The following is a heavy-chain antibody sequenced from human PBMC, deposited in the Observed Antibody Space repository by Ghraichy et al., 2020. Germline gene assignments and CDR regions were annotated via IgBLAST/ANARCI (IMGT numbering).Heavy chain of an antibody. J-gene: IGHJ6*02. CDR3: ARVREYCSGGSCHGMDV. Sequence: GGSLRFSCAASGFTFSSYSMNWVRQAPGKGLEWVSSISSSSSYIYYADSVKGRFTISRDNAKNSLYLQMNSLRAEDTAVYYCARVREYCSGGSCHGMDVWGQGTTVTVSS. CDR2: ISSSSSYI. V-gene: IGHV3-21*01. D-gene: IGHD2-15*01. CDR1: GFTFSSYS.